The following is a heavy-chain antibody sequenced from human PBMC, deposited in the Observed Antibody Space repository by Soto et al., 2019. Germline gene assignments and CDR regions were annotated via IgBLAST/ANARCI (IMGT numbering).Heavy chain of an antibody. Sequence: PSETLSLTCTVSGGSISTYYCTWIRQPPGKGLEWIGYIYSSGSTNYNPSLKSRVTISVDTSKNQFSLKLSSVTAADTVVYYCARIRRSPNSGYFDYWGQGALLTVS. CDR2: IYSSGST. V-gene: IGHV4-59*01. CDR3: ARIRRSPNSGYFDY. J-gene: IGHJ4*02. CDR1: GGSISTYY. D-gene: IGHD7-27*01.